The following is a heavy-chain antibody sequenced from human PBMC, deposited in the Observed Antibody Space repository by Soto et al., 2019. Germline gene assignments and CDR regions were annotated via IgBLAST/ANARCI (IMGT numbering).Heavy chain of an antibody. CDR3: ARHPRSYDSSGYYNYYYYYYGMDV. D-gene: IGHD3-22*01. CDR2: IDPSDSYT. J-gene: IGHJ6*02. Sequence: PGESLKISCNGSGYSFTIYWISLVLQMPGKGLEWMGRIDPSDSYTNYSPSFQGHVTISADKSISTAYLQWSSLKASDTAMYYCARHPRSYDSSGYYNYYYYYYGMDVWGQGTTVTVSS. CDR1: GYSFTIYW. V-gene: IGHV5-10-1*01.